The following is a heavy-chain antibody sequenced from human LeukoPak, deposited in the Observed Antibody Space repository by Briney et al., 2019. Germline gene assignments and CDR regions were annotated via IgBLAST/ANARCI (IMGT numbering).Heavy chain of an antibody. CDR3: ARQSDYYDSGKEGYFDY. Sequence: SETLSLTCTVSGGSVSITRYYWVWIRQPPGEGLDWIVSVYYVGTTLYNASLKSGVTISVDTSKNQSSLRLSSVTAADTAVYYCARQSDYYDSGKEGYFDYCGQGTLVTVSS. V-gene: IGHV4-39*01. CDR1: GGSVSITRYY. CDR2: VYYVGTT. J-gene: IGHJ4*02. D-gene: IGHD3-10*01.